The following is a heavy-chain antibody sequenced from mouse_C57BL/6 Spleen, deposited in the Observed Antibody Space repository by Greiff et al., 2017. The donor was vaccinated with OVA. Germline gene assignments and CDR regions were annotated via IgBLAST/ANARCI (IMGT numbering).Heavy chain of an antibody. D-gene: IGHD1-1*01. CDR3: ARGGVLRAMDY. J-gene: IGHJ4*01. V-gene: IGHV1-80*01. CDR1: GYAFSSYW. CDR2: IYPGDGDT. Sequence: LQESGAELVKPGASVKISCKASGYAFSSYWMNWVKQRPGKGLEWIGQIYPGDGDTNYNGKFKGKATLTADKSSSTAYMQLSSLTSEDSAVYFCARGGVLRAMDYWGQGTSVTVSS.